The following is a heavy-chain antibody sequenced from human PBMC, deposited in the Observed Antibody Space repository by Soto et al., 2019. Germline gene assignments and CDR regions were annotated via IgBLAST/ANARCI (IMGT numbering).Heavy chain of an antibody. CDR1: GGSIISGDYY. V-gene: IGHV4-30-4*01. D-gene: IGHD2-21*02. CDR3: ARDGDSVTGYFDY. Sequence: LSLTCTVSGGSIISGDYYWSWIRQPPGKGLEWIGYIYYSGSTYYNPSLKSRVTISADTSKNQFSLKLSSVTAADTAVYYCARDGDSVTGYFDYWGQGTLVTVSS. CDR2: IYYSGST. J-gene: IGHJ4*02.